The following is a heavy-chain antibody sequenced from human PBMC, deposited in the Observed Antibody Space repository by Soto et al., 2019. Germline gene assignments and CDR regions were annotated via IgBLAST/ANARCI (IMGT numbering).Heavy chain of an antibody. Sequence: QVQPQESGPGLVKPSETLSLTCSVSGGSISSGYWTWIRHPPGKGVEWIGYIYLGGSINYNPSLKGRVIISVDTAKNQFSLSLSSVTAADTAVYYCTGAYYDIEGYILAPWGQGTSVTVSS. CDR1: GGSISSGY. CDR2: IYLGGSI. D-gene: IGHD3-9*01. V-gene: IGHV4-59*01. J-gene: IGHJ5*02. CDR3: TGAYYDIEGYILAP.